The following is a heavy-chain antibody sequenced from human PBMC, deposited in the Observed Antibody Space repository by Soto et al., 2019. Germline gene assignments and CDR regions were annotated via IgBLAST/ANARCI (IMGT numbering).Heavy chain of an antibody. J-gene: IGHJ4*02. V-gene: IGHV4-39*01. Sequence: PSETLSLTCTVSGGSISSSSYYRGWIRQPPGKGLEWIGSIYYSGSTYYNPSLKSRVTISVDTSKNQFSLKLSSVTAADTAVYYCAHSSGYYYVNYWGQGTLVTVSS. CDR3: AHSSGYYYVNY. CDR1: GGSISSSSYY. D-gene: IGHD3-22*01. CDR2: IYYSGST.